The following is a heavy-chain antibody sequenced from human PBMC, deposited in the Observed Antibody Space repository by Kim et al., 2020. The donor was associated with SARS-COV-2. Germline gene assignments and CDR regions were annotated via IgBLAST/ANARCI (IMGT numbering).Heavy chain of an antibody. CDR2: IWYDGSNK. Sequence: GGSLRLSCAASGFTFSSYGMHWVRQAPGKGLEWVAVIWYDGSNKYYADSVKGRFTISRDNSKNTLYLQMNSLRAEDTAVYYCAREEGETYYYDSSGYYYGFDYWGQGTLVTVSS. D-gene: IGHD3-22*01. CDR1: GFTFSSYG. J-gene: IGHJ4*02. CDR3: AREEGETYYYDSSGYYYGFDY. V-gene: IGHV3-33*01.